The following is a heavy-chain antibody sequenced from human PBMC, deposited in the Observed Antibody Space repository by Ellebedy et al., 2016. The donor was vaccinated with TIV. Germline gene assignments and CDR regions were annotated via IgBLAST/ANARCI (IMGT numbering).Heavy chain of an antibody. Sequence: MPSETLSLTCTVSGGSISSYYWSWIRQPPGKGLEWIGYIYYSGSTNYNPSLKSRVTISVDTSKNQFSLKLSSVTAADTAVYYCAQRHMVRGVITEYYFDYWGQGTLVTVSS. V-gene: IGHV4-59*01. D-gene: IGHD3-10*01. CDR2: IYYSGST. CDR1: GGSISSYY. J-gene: IGHJ4*02. CDR3: AQRHMVRGVITEYYFDY.